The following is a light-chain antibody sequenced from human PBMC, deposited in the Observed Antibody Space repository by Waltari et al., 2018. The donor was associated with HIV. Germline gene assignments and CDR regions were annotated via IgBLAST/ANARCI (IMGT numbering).Light chain of an antibody. CDR2: LGT. Sequence: DIVMTHSPVSLFVTPGEPASISCTSSQSLLKTNGYIYLDWYLQKPGQSPQLLIYLGTNRASGVPDRFSASGSATDFTLKISRVEAEDVGVYYCMQALETPLTFGGGTKVEIK. CDR3: MQALETPLT. V-gene: IGKV2-28*01. CDR1: QSLLKTNGYIY. J-gene: IGKJ4*01.